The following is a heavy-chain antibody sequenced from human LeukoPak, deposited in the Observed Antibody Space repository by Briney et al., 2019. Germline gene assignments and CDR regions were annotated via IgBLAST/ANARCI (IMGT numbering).Heavy chain of an antibody. Sequence: GASVKVSCKASGGTFSSYAISWVRRAPGQGLEWMGGIIPIFGTANYAQKFQGRVTITTDESTSTAYMELSSLRSEDTAVYYCARVGIAAAAPDYWGQGTLVTVSS. CDR3: ARVGIAAAAPDY. V-gene: IGHV1-69*05. D-gene: IGHD6-13*01. CDR2: IIPIFGTA. CDR1: GGTFSSYA. J-gene: IGHJ4*02.